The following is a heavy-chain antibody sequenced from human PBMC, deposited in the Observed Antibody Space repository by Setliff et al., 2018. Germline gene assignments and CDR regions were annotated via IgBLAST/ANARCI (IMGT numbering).Heavy chain of an antibody. V-gene: IGHV4-61*02. J-gene: IGHJ4*02. CDR1: GGSISRGSYD. CDR2: IYTSGST. CDR3: ARYQVATMLNY. Sequence: PSETLSLTCTVSGGSISRGSYDWSWIRQPAGKGLEWIGRIYTSGSTNYNPSLKSRVTMSVDTSKNQLSLEVTSVTAADTAVYYCARYQVATMLNYWGQGTLVTVSS. D-gene: IGHD5-12*01.